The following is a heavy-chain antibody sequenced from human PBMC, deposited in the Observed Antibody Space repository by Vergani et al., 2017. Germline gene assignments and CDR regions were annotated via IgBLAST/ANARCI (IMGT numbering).Heavy chain of an antibody. J-gene: IGHJ3*02. Sequence: QVQLVQSGAEVKKPGASVKVSCKASGYTFTRYYMHCVRQAPGQGLEWMGWINPNSGGTNYAQKFQGRVTLTRDTSISTAYMELSRLRSDDTAVYYCARHYYDSSGGEGYDAFDIWGQGTMVTVSS. CDR2: INPNSGGT. V-gene: IGHV1-2*02. CDR3: ARHYYDSSGGEGYDAFDI. CDR1: GYTFTRYY. D-gene: IGHD3-22*01.